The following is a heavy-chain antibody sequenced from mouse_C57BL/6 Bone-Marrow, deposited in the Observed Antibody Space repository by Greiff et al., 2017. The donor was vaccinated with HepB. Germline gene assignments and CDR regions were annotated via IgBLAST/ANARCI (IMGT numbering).Heavy chain of an antibody. CDR1: GFTFSSYG. CDR3: ARQGGYYDD. J-gene: IGHJ2*01. CDR2: ISSGGSYT. D-gene: IGHD2-3*01. Sequence: EVHLVESGGDLVKPGGSLKLSCAASGFTFSSYGMSWVRQTPDKRLEWVATISSGGSYTYYPDSVKGRFTISRDNAKNTLYLQMSSLKSEDTAMYYCARQGGYYDDWGQGTTLTVSS. V-gene: IGHV5-6*01.